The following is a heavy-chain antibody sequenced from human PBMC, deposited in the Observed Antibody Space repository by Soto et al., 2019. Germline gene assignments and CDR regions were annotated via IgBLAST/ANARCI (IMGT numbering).Heavy chain of an antibody. J-gene: IGHJ5*02. V-gene: IGHV4-31*03. Sequence: SETLSLTCTVSGASISSGGYYWSWIRQHPGKGLEWIGYIYYSGSTFYNPSLKSRVTMSVDTSKNQFSLELSSVTAADTAVYYCARYLYGSGSYYRPWGQGTLVTVSS. CDR2: IYYSGST. CDR3: ARYLYGSGSYYRP. D-gene: IGHD3-10*01. CDR1: GASISSGGYY.